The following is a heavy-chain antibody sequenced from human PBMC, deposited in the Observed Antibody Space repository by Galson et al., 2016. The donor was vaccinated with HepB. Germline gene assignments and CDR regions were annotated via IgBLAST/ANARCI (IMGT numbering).Heavy chain of an antibody. CDR3: AKLPGAAAATSDPFDI. D-gene: IGHD6-13*01. CDR1: GFSFNNYG. V-gene: IGHV3-30*18. Sequence: SLRLSCAASGFSFNNYGMHWVRQAPGKGLEWVAVISYDGGNKYYADSVKGRFTISRDNSKNTLFLQMNSLRTEDTAVYCRAKLPGAAAATSDPFDIWGQGTMVTVS. J-gene: IGHJ3*02. CDR2: ISYDGGNK.